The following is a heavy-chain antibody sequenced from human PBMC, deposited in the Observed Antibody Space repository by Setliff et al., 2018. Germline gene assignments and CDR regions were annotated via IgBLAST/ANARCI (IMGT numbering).Heavy chain of an antibody. CDR1: GFNFDEFA. J-gene: IGHJ4*02. Sequence: LRLSCVGSGFNFDEFAMHWVRQAPGKGLEWVSGVEWNGGGTRYADSVKGRFIISRDNAKNSLYLQMTSLTTDDTALYYCATARRGYQYGSGSLFEDWGQGTLVTVSS. D-gene: IGHD3-10*01. CDR3: ATARRGYQYGSGSLFED. CDR2: VEWNGGGT. V-gene: IGHV3-20*04.